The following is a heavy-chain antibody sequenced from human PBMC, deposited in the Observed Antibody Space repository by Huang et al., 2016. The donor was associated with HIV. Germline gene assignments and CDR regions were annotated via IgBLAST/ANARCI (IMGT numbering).Heavy chain of an antibody. CDR2: IYYSGST. V-gene: IGHV4-59*01. CDR1: GGSISSYY. CDR3: ARGPSPWLQEAFDI. J-gene: IGHJ3*02. Sequence: QVQLQESGPGLVKPSETLSLTCTVSGGSISSYYWSWIRQPPGKGLECIGYIYYSGSTNNNPSHKCRVSIAVDTSKNQFSLKLRSVTAADTAVYYCARGPSPWLQEAFDIWGQGTMVTVSS. D-gene: IGHD5-12*01.